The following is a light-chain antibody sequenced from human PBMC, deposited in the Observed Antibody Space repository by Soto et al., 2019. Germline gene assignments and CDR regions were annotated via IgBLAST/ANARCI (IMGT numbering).Light chain of an antibody. Sequence: ETGLTQSPGTLSLYPGEKATLSCSPSQSVNRSYLARYQQKPGQAPRLLIYGTPNRATGIPDRFSGSGSGTDFALTISRLEPEDFAVYYCQQYGSSMYTSDQGTTLEIK. CDR3: QQYGSSMYT. CDR2: GTP. J-gene: IGKJ2*01. CDR1: QSVNRSY. V-gene: IGKV3-20*01.